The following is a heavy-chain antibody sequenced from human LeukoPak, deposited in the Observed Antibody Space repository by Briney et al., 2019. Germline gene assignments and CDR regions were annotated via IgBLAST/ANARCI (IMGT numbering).Heavy chain of an antibody. CDR1: GFTFNSYS. CDR3: ARGWPDILTGLSDY. Sequence: GGSLRLSCAASGFTFNSYSMNWVRQAPGKGLEWVSSISSSSSYIYYADSVKGRFTISRDNAKNSLYLQMNSLRAEDTAVYYCARGWPDILTGLSDYWGQGTLVTVSS. D-gene: IGHD3-9*01. V-gene: IGHV3-21*01. J-gene: IGHJ4*02. CDR2: ISSSSSYI.